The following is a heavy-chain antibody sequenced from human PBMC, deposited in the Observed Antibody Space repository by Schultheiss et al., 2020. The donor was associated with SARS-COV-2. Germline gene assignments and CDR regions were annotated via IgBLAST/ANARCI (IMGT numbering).Heavy chain of an antibody. V-gene: IGHV1-2*06. CDR3: ASHLKAEDDAFDI. J-gene: IGHJ3*02. CDR1: GYTFTDYF. Sequence: ASVKVSCKASGYTFTDYFMHWVRQAPVQGLEWMGRINPNSGGTNYAQKFQGRVTMTRDTSISTAYMELSRLRSDDTAVYYCASHLKAEDDAFDIWGQGTMVTVS. CDR2: INPNSGGT. D-gene: IGHD1-14*01.